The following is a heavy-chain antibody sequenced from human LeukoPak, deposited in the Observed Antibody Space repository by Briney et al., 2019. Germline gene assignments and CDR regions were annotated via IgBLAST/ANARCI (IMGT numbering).Heavy chain of an antibody. Sequence: ASVKVSCKASGYIFTNYYMHWVRQAPGQGLEWVGLINPGGSDTAYAQRFQGRVTMTRDTSTSTVYMELSSLRSEDTAVYYCARAGGGPYGFDYWGQGTLVTVSS. J-gene: IGHJ4*02. V-gene: IGHV1-46*01. CDR1: GYIFTNYY. D-gene: IGHD3-16*01. CDR3: ARAGGGPYGFDY. CDR2: INPGGSDT.